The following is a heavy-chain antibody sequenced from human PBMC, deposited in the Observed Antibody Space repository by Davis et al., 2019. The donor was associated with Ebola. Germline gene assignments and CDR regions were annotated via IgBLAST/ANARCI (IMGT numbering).Heavy chain of an antibody. V-gene: IGHV1-24*01. CDR3: ARVWCNGGSCYFDY. D-gene: IGHD2-15*01. Sequence: ASVKVSCKVSGYTLTELSMHWVRQAPGKGLEWMGGFDPEDGETNYAQKFQGRVTMTEDTSTDTAYMELSSLRSEDTAVYYCARVWCNGGSCYFDYWGQGTLVTVSS. J-gene: IGHJ4*02. CDR1: GYTLTELS. CDR2: FDPEDGET.